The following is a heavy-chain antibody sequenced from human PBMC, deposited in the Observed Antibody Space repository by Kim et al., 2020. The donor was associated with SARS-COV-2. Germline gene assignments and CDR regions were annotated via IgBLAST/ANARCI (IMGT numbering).Heavy chain of an antibody. D-gene: IGHD6-13*01. CDR2: INHSGST. CDR3: ARGRESSSWYHNYYYYYY. Sequence: SETLSLTCAVYGGSFSGYYWSWIRQPPGKGLEWIGEINHSGSTNYNPSLKSRVTISVDTSKNQFSLKLSSVTAADTAVYYCARGRESSSWYHNYYYYYY. J-gene: IGHJ6*03. V-gene: IGHV4-34*01. CDR1: GGSFSGYY.